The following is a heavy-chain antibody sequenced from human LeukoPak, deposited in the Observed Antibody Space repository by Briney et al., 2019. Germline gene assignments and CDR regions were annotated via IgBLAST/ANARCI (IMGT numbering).Heavy chain of an antibody. Sequence: PGRSLRLSCAVSGFTFTSYGMHWVRQGPGKGLEWVAGIWYDGSQKYYADSVKGRFTISRDNSKNTLYLQMNSLRAEDTAVYYCARDRQGTPGTFDIWGQGTMATVSP. CDR1: GFTFTSYG. J-gene: IGHJ3*02. CDR2: IWYDGSQK. CDR3: ARDRQGTPGTFDI. D-gene: IGHD1-1*01. V-gene: IGHV3-33*01.